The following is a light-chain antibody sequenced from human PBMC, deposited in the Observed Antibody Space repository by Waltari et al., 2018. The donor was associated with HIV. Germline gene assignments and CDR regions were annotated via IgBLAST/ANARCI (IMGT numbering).Light chain of an antibody. CDR2: DNN. V-gene: IGLV1-51*01. CDR1: SSNIGHNY. Sequence: QSVLTQPPSVSAAPGQKVTISCSGISSNIGHNYVSWYQQFPGTAPKLLIYDNNKRPSGIPDRFSGSKSGTSATLAITGLQTGDEADYYCGTWDSSLSAGGVFGTGTKVTVL. CDR3: GTWDSSLSAGGV. J-gene: IGLJ1*01.